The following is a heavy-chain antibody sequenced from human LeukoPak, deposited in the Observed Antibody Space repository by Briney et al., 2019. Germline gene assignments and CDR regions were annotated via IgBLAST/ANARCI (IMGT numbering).Heavy chain of an antibody. Sequence: SETLSLTCTVSGGSISSSSYYWGWIRQPPGKGLEWIGSIYYSGSTYYNPSLKSRVTISVDTSKNQFSLKLSSVTAAGTAVYYCARSYDFWSGHTRVYNWFDPWGQGTLVTVSS. CDR1: GGSISSSSYY. V-gene: IGHV4-39*01. D-gene: IGHD3-3*01. CDR2: IYYSGST. J-gene: IGHJ5*02. CDR3: ARSYDFWSGHTRVYNWFDP.